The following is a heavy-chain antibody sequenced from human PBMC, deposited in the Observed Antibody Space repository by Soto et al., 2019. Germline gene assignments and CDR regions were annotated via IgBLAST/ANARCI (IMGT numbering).Heavy chain of an antibody. V-gene: IGHV1-18*01. Sequence: ASGKVSCKASGYTFTSYGISWVRQAPGQGLEWMGWISAYNGYTSYAQKLQGRVTMTTDTSTSTAYMELRSLRSDDTAVYYCAREGRGYSSSSLYYYYGMDVWGQGTTVTVSS. CDR2: ISAYNGYT. J-gene: IGHJ6*02. CDR1: GYTFTSYG. CDR3: AREGRGYSSSSLYYYYGMDV. D-gene: IGHD6-6*01.